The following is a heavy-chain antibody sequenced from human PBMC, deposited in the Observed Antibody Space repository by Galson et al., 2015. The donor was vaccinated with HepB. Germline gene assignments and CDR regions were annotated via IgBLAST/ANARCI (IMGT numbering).Heavy chain of an antibody. J-gene: IGHJ4*02. CDR3: SNLPTSGWPDY. Sequence: SLRLSCAASGFTFSSYAMNWVRQAPGKGLEWVSAISGSGGSTYYADSVQGRFTIFRDNSMNTLYVQMNSLRAEDTAIYYCSNLPTSGWPDYWGQGTLVTVSS. V-gene: IGHV3-23*01. D-gene: IGHD6-19*01. CDR1: GFTFSSYA. CDR2: ISGSGGST.